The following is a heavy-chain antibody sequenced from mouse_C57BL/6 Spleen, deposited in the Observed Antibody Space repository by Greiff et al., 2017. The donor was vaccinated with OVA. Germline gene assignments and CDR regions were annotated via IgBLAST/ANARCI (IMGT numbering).Heavy chain of an antibody. CDR1: GYTFTSYW. J-gene: IGHJ1*03. CDR3: ARWSSYWYVDV. CDR2: IYPGSGST. Sequence: QVQLQQPGAELVKPGASVKMSCKASGYTFTSYWINRVKQRPGQGLEWIGEIYPGSGSTNYNEKFKSKATLTVDTSSSTAYMQLSSLTSEDSAVYYCARWSSYWYVDVWGTGTTVTVSS. D-gene: IGHD1-1*01. V-gene: IGHV1-55*01.